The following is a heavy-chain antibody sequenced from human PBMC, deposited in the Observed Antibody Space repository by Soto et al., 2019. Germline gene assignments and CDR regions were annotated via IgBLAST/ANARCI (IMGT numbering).Heavy chain of an antibody. CDR2: INAGNGNT. Sequence: ASVKVSCKASGYTFTSYAMHWVRQAPGQRLEWMGWINAGNGNTKYSQKFQGRVTITRDTSASTAYMELNSLRVEDTAVYFCVRDRGFPDSFDLWGQGTMVTVSS. J-gene: IGHJ3*01. V-gene: IGHV1-3*01. CDR3: VRDRGFPDSFDL. CDR1: GYTFTSYA. D-gene: IGHD3-10*01.